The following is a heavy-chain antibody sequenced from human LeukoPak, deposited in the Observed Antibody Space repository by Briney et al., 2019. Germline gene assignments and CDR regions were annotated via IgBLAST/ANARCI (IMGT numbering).Heavy chain of an antibody. J-gene: IGHJ4*02. CDR3: AKDGIAVAGTGIDY. V-gene: IGHV3-23*01. D-gene: IGHD6-19*01. CDR1: GFTFSSYA. Sequence: AGGSLRLSCAASGFTFSSYAMSWVRQAPGKGLEWVSAISGSGGSTYYADSVKGRFTISRDNSKNTLYLQMNSLRAEDTAVYYCAKDGIAVAGTGIDYWGQGTLVTVSS. CDR2: ISGSGGST.